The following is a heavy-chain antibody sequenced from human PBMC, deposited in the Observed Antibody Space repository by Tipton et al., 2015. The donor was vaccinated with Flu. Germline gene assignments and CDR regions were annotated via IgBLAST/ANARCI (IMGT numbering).Heavy chain of an antibody. V-gene: IGHV4-39*07. D-gene: IGHD2/OR15-2a*01. CDR3: ARGGYSPNFYGVDV. Sequence: LRLSCTVSGGSISRSMYSWGWIRQPPGKGLEWIGSIYYSGRTYYNPSLKRRGALSVDTTKNQFSLNLTSVTAAGTTVYYCARGGYSPNFYGVDVWGQGSTVSVSS. J-gene: IGHJ6*02. CDR1: GGSISRSMYS. CDR2: IYYSGRT.